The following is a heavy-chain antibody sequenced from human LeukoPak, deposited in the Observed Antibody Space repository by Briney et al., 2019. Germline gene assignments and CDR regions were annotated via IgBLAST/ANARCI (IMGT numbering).Heavy chain of an antibody. Sequence: PSETLSLTCTVSGGSISTYYWSWIRQPPGKGLEWIGYIFYTGSTNYNPSLKSRVTVSVDTSKNQLSLKLSSVTPADTAVYYCARARVSYAYYFDSWGQGALVTVSS. J-gene: IGHJ4*02. CDR2: IFYTGST. D-gene: IGHD5/OR15-5a*01. V-gene: IGHV4-59*01. CDR3: ARARVSYAYYFDS. CDR1: GGSISTYY.